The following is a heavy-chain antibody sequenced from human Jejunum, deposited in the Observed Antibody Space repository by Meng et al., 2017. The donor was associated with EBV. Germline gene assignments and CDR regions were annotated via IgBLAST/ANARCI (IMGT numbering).Heavy chain of an antibody. D-gene: IGHD2-8*02. CDR2: VHFSGIT. CDR1: GGSFSGYY. CDR3: ARRTGDYVVGY. V-gene: IGHV4-34*02. Sequence: QVQLQQWGGGLLTPTETLSLTCAVYGGSFSGYYWSGVRQPPGRGLEYIGEVHFSGITNYTPSLKSRVTMSVDASKNQFSLRLTSVTAADTAVYYCARRTGDYVVGYWGQGTLVTVSS. J-gene: IGHJ4*02.